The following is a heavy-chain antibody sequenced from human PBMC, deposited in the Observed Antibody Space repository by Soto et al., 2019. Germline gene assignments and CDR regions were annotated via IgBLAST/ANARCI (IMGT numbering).Heavy chain of an antibody. V-gene: IGHV3-73*01. CDR1: GFVFKDSS. Sequence: EVLLVESGGGLVQPGGSLKLSCAASGFVFKDSSIHWGRQASGKGLDWVGRIRDRAFSYATAYAASVKGRFTISRDDSTNTAYLQMNSLQTEDTAIYYCTRLISAAQDYWGQGTLVTVSS. D-gene: IGHD3-10*01. CDR3: TRLISAAQDY. CDR2: IRDRAFSYAT. J-gene: IGHJ4*02.